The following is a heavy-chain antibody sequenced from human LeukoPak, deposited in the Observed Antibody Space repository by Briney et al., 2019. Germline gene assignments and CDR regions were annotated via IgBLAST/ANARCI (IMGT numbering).Heavy chain of an antibody. D-gene: IGHD6-19*01. Sequence: GGSLRLSCAASGFPFSSYAMSWVRQAPGKGLEWVSAISGSGGSTNYADSVKGRFTISRDNSKNTLYLQMNSLRAEDTAVYYCAKGSTRAGTNYWGQGALVTVSS. CDR3: AKGSTRAGTNY. V-gene: IGHV3-23*01. CDR2: ISGSGGST. CDR1: GFPFSSYA. J-gene: IGHJ4*02.